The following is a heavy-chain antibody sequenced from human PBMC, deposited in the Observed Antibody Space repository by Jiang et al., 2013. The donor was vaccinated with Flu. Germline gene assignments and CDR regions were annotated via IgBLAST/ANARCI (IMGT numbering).Heavy chain of an antibody. J-gene: IGHJ4*02. D-gene: IGHD2-15*01. CDR2: ISYDGSNK. CDR3: ACDGGYCSGGSCYAGY. Sequence: VISYDGSNKYYADSVKGRFTISRDNSKNTLYLQMNSLRAEDTAVYYCACDGGYCSGGSCYAGYWGQGTLVTVSS. V-gene: IGHV3-30*03.